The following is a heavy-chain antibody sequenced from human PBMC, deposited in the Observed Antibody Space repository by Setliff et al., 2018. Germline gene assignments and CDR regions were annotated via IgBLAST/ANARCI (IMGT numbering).Heavy chain of an antibody. V-gene: IGHV4-59*02. CDR2: ISYSGIT. CDR1: GASVSSHY. J-gene: IGHJ4*02. CDR3: ARDHFGVAGDS. Sequence: PSETLSLTCNVSGASVSSHYWDWIRQPPGKGLEWIGFISYSGITTYNVSRKSRVSISVDTSKNQFSLQLSSVTAADTAVYYCARDHFGVAGDSWGQGTLVTVSS. D-gene: IGHD3-3*01.